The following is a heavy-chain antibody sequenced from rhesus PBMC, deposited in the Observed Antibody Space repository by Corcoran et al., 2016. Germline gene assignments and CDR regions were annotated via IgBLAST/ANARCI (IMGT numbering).Heavy chain of an antibody. D-gene: IGHD4-23*01. CDR2: ITDNGRT. V-gene: IGHV4-122*02. Sequence: QLQLQESGPGLVKPSETLSLTCAVSGGSISSGYYYWSWIRQPPGKGLEWIGYITDNGRTTYYPSLKSRVTISRDTSKNQFSLKLSSVTAADTAVYYCARMNTVYWYFDLWGPGTPITISS. J-gene: IGHJ2*01. CDR3: ARMNTVYWYFDL. CDR1: GGSISSGYYY.